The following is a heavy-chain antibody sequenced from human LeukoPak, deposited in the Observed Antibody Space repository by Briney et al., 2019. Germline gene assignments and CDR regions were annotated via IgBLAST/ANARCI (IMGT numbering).Heavy chain of an antibody. V-gene: IGHV1-18*01. J-gene: IGHJ4*02. Sequence: ASVKVSCKASGYTFTSYGISWVRQAPGQGLEWMGWISAYNGNTNYAQKLQGRVTMTTDTSTSTAYMELRSLRSDDTAVYYCARDLEMSFLTGHAPWGQGTLVTVSS. CDR3: ARDLEMSFLTGHAP. D-gene: IGHD3-9*01. CDR1: GYTFTSYG. CDR2: ISAYNGNT.